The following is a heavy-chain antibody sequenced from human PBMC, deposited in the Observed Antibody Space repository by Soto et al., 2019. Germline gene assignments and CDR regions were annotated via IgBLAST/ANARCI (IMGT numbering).Heavy chain of an antibody. J-gene: IGHJ4*02. Sequence: GGSLRLSCAASGFTFRNYWMSWVRQAPGKGLEWVADIKHDGSERYYVDSVKGRFTISRDNAKNSLYLQMNSLRAEDTAVYYCARDYDSGAYASYADYWGQGTLVTVSS. CDR1: GFTFRNYW. D-gene: IGHD3-22*01. CDR3: ARDYDSGAYASYADY. V-gene: IGHV3-7*03. CDR2: IKHDGSER.